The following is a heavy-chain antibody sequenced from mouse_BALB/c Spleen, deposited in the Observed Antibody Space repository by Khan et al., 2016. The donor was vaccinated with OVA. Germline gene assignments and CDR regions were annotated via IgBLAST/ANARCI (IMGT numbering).Heavy chain of an antibody. CDR3: ARTARIKY. J-gene: IGHJ2*01. V-gene: IGHV3-2*02. CDR2: ISYSGST. CDR1: GYSITSGYG. Sequence: EVQLQESGPGLVKPSQSLSLTCTVTGYSITSGYGWNWIRQFPGNKLEWMGYISYSGSTNYNPSLKTRIHITRDTSKNQFVLKLKSVTTEDTATFYCARTARIKYWGQGTTLTVSS. D-gene: IGHD1-2*01.